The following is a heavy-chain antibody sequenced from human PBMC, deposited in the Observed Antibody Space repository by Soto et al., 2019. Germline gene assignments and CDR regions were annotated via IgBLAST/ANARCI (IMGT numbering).Heavy chain of an antibody. Sequence: QVQLVESGGGVVQPGRSLRLSCAASGFTFSSYGMHWVRQAPGKGLEWVAVIWYDGSNKYYADSVKGRFTISRDNYKNTLYLQMNSLRAEDTAVYYCERSHLGGLDYWGQGTLVTVSS. CDR3: ERSHLGGLDY. CDR1: GFTFSSYG. CDR2: IWYDGSNK. D-gene: IGHD3-16*01. J-gene: IGHJ4*02. V-gene: IGHV3-33*08.